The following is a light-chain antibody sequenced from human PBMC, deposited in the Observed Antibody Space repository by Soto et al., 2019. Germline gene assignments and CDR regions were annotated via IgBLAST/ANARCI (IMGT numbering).Light chain of an antibody. Sequence: EIVLTQSPATLSLSPGERATLSCRASQSVSSYLAWYQQKPGQAPRLLIYDASNSATGIPARFSGSGSGTDFTLTISSIQPEDFSVYYCQQRNNWPPPTFGQGTKVEIK. J-gene: IGKJ1*01. CDR3: QQRNNWPPPT. V-gene: IGKV3-11*01. CDR2: DAS. CDR1: QSVSSY.